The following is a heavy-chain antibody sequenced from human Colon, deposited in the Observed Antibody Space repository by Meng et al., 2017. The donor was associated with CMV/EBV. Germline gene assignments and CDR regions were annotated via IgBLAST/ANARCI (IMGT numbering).Heavy chain of an antibody. CDR3: ATDGAGDSLDY. V-gene: IGHV1-2*02. CDR1: GNTFTGYY. Sequence: ASVKVSCKASGNTFTGYYMHWVRQAPGQGLEWMGWINPNSGDTNYAQKFQGRVTVTRDTSTSTTYMDLSRLKSDDTAVYYCATDGAGDSLDYWGQGTLVTVSS. J-gene: IGHJ4*02. D-gene: IGHD7-27*01. CDR2: INPNSGDT.